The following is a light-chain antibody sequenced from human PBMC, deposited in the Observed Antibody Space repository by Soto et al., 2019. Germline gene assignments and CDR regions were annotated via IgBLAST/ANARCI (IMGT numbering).Light chain of an antibody. J-gene: IGKJ5*01. CDR1: QSISSY. Sequence: IRISQSLSSLSASVGKRVTITCRASQSISSYLNWYQHKPGKAPKHLIYAASSLQTGVPSRFTGSGSGTEFTLTIDSLQPEDFATYYCQQSYTTPRITFGQGTRLEIK. CDR3: QQSYTTPRIT. CDR2: AAS. V-gene: IGKV1-39*01.